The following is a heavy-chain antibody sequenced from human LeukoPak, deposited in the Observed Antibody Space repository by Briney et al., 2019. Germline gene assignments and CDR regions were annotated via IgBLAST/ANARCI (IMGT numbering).Heavy chain of an antibody. CDR2: TSGSGASSGST. CDR1: GFTFSNYG. J-gene: IGHJ5*02. CDR3: AKDADTAMVRYNWFDP. D-gene: IGHD5-18*01. V-gene: IGHV3-23*01. Sequence: GGSLRLSCAASGFTFSNYGMSWVRQAPGKGLEWVSVTSGSGASSGSTYYADSVKGRFTISRDNSKNTLYLQMNSLRAEDTAVYYCAKDADTAMVRYNWFDPWGQGTLVTVSS.